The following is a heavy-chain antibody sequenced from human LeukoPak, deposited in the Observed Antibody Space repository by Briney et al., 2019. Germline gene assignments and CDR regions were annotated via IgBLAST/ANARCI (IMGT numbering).Heavy chain of an antibody. CDR1: GGTFSGYA. V-gene: IGHV1-69*13. J-gene: IGHJ4*02. D-gene: IGHD3-10*01. CDR2: IIPIFGTA. CDR3: ARAPYYYGSGSYTS. Sequence: ASVKVSCKASGGTFSGYAISWVRQAPGQGLEWMGGIIPIFGTANYAQKFQGRVTITADESTSTAYMELSSLRSEDTAVYYCARAPYYYGSGSYTSWGQGTLVSVSS.